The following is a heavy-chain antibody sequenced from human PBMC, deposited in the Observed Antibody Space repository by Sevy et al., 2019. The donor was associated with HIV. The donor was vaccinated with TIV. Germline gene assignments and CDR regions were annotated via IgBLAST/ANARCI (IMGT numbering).Heavy chain of an antibody. V-gene: IGHV4-34*01. D-gene: IGHD3-10*01. CDR2: INHSGST. CDR3: ARGHGGGYYYGSGSYYSYYYYYYGMDV. Sequence: SETLSLTCAVYGGSFSGYYWSWIRQPPGKGLEWIGEINHSGSTNYNPALKSRVTISVDTSKNQFSLKLSSVTAADTAVYYCARGHGGGYYYGSGSYYSYYYYYYGMDVWGQGTTVTVSS. CDR1: GGSFSGYY. J-gene: IGHJ6*02.